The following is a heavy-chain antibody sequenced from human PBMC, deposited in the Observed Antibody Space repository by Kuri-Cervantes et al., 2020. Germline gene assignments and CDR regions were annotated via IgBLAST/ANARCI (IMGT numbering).Heavy chain of an antibody. CDR2: IFGGGRT. J-gene: IGHJ4*01. CDR1: EFTVNSSY. V-gene: IGHV3-53*01. CDR3: AKLGLGY. D-gene: IGHD6-13*01. Sequence: GGSLRLSCAASEFTVNSSYMSWVRQAPGKGLEWASVIFGGGRTHYADSVKGRFTISRDHSKHTLHLQMNSLRVEDTAVYYCAKLGLGYWGHGTLVTVSS.